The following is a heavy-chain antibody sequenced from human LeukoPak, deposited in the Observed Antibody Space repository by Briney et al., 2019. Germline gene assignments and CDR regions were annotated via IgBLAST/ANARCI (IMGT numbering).Heavy chain of an antibody. CDR2: ISSTGDRT. CDR1: GFTFSSYA. CDR3: ANHFDGSASELWYFDL. V-gene: IGHV3-23*01. J-gene: IGHJ2*01. Sequence: GESLKISCKGSGFTFSSYAMSWVRQAPGKGLEWVSAISSTGDRTYHADSVKGRFTISRDNSKNTLYLQMNSLRVEDTAVYYCANHFDGSASELWYFDLWGRGTLVTVSS. D-gene: IGHD3-22*01.